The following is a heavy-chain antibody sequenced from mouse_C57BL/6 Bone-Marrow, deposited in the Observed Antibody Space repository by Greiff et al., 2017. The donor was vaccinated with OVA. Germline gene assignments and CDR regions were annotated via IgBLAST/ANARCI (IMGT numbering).Heavy chain of an antibody. V-gene: IGHV1-42*01. CDR2: INPSTGGT. CDR3: AREGIYGWFAY. D-gene: IGHD1-1*01. CDR1: GYSFTGYY. Sequence: VQLQQSGPELVKPGASVKISCKASGYSFTGYYMNWVKQSPEKSLEWIGEINPSTGGTTYNQKFKAKATLTVDKSSSTAYMQLKSLTSEDSAVYYCAREGIYGWFAYWGQGTLVTVSA. J-gene: IGHJ3*01.